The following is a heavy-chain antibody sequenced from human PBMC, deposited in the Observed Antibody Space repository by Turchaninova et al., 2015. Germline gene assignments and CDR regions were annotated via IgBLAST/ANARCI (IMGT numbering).Heavy chain of an antibody. D-gene: IGHD1-26*01. CDR3: AKERWDGASTWTLRG. V-gene: IGHV3-23*01. CDR1: GFTFNTYA. Sequence: EVQLLESGGGLVQPGGSLRLSCAASGFTFNTYAMSWFRQAPGMGLEWVSGVSGIGERTYDRKSGKGRLTISRDNSKDTLYLQMNSLGDEDTAVYYCAKERWDGASTWTLRGWGQGTLITVSS. CDR2: VSGIGERT. J-gene: IGHJ4*02.